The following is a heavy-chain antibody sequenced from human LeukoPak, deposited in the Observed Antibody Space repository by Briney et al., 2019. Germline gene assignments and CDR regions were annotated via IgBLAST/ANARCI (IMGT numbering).Heavy chain of an antibody. V-gene: IGHV4-59*12. Sequence: SETLSLTCTVSGGSISSYYWSWIRQPPGKGLEWIGYIYYSGSTNYNPSLKSRVTISVDTSKNQFSLKVSSVTAADTAVYYCARAVLDVGVGGLYFDYWGQGTLVTVSS. J-gene: IGHJ4*02. CDR3: ARAVLDVGVGGLYFDY. CDR2: IYYSGST. D-gene: IGHD3-16*01. CDR1: GGSISSYY.